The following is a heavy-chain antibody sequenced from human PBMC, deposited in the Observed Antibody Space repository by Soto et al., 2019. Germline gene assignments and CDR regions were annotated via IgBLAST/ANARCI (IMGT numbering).Heavy chain of an antibody. V-gene: IGHV4-30-4*01. J-gene: IGHJ2*01. Sequence: ASETLSLTCTVSGDSVSSVGFHWAWLRRPPGKGLEWIGYIYNGGSTYYRPSLESRMHMSVDATRNHYSLRLTSVTAADTAVYYCARDPGDSSGYYGGSGYFDLWGRGTLVTSPQ. D-gene: IGHD3-22*01. CDR2: IYNGGST. CDR3: ARDPGDSSGYYGGSGYFDL. CDR1: GDSVSSVGFH.